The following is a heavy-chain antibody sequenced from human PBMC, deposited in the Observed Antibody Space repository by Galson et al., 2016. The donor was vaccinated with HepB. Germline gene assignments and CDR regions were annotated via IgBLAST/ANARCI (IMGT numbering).Heavy chain of an antibody. CDR3: GTESYLKGHSIVVAAPSQT. CDR1: GLTVSSNY. V-gene: IGHV3-53*01. D-gene: IGHD2-15*01. CDR2: IYSGGGS. Sequence: SLRLSCAASGLTVSSNYMSWVRQAPGKGLEWVSVIYSGGGSYYADSVQGRFTISRDNSKNTVFLEMNSLRAEDTAVYCCGTESYLKGHSIVVAAPSQTWGRGTLVTVSS. J-gene: IGHJ5*02.